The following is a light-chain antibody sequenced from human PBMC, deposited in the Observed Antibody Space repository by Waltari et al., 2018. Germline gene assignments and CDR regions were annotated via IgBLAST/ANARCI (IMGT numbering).Light chain of an antibody. CDR2: DAA. CDR3: QQRNNWPPFS. V-gene: IGKV3-11*01. CDR1: QSISGY. J-gene: IGKJ4*01. Sequence: EILLTQSPATLSLSPGERATLSCRASQSISGYLAWYQQKPGQAPRLLIYDAAKRATGVPARLSGGGSGTEFTLTIRSLEPEDFATYYCQQRNNWPPFSFGGGTKVEIK.